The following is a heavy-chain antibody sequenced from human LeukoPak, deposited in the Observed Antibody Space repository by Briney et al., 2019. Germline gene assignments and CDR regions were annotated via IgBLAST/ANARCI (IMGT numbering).Heavy chain of an antibody. J-gene: IGHJ5*02. Sequence: GGSLRLSRVASGFTFSTYGMHWIRQAPGKGLEWVAVVWFDGSNKNYAESVKGRFTISRDNPKNTLYLQMDSLRAEDTAVYYCAREARVAAAGTHWFDPWGQGTLVTVSS. V-gene: IGHV3-33*01. CDR2: VWFDGSNK. CDR1: GFTFSTYG. D-gene: IGHD6-13*01. CDR3: AREARVAAAGTHWFDP.